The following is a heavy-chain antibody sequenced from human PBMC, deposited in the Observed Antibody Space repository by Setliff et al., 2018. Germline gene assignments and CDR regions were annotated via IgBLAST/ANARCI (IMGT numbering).Heavy chain of an antibody. D-gene: IGHD3-10*02. Sequence: PGGSLRLSCAASGFSFSKFAMSWVRQSPGKGLEWVSGISGSGSYIYYADSVKGRFSTSRDNSKNTLYLQMNTLRVEDTAVYYCARVVRGRFDAYYYYMDVWGTGTTVTVSS. CDR2: ISGSGSYI. CDR3: ARVVRGRFDAYYYYMDV. V-gene: IGHV3-23*01. J-gene: IGHJ6*03. CDR1: GFSFSKFA.